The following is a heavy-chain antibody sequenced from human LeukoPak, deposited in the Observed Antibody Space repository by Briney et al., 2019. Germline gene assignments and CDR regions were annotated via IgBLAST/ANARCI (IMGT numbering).Heavy chain of an antibody. CDR2: IYYSGST. Sequence: NPSEILSLTCTVSGGSISSYYWSWIRQPPGKGLEWIGYIYYSGSTNYNPSLKSRVTISVDTSKNQFSLKLSSVTAADTAVYYCARLLCSGGSCYLDYWGQGTLVTVSS. CDR1: GGSISSYY. V-gene: IGHV4-59*01. J-gene: IGHJ4*02. D-gene: IGHD2-15*01. CDR3: ARLLCSGGSCYLDY.